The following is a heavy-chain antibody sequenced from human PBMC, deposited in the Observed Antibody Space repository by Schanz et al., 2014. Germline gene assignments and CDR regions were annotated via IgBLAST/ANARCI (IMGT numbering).Heavy chain of an antibody. Sequence: QVQLVQSGAEVKKPGASVRVSCKAFGYSFTTYGLNWVRQAPGQGLEWMGWISVYHGHTNYAEKVHGRVTMTTDTSTSTAYMELRSLISDDTAVYYCVRDAGWAFGDYHGMDVWGQGTSVTVSS. J-gene: IGHJ6*02. V-gene: IGHV1-18*01. CDR2: ISVYHGHT. CDR3: VRDAGWAFGDYHGMDV. CDR1: GYSFTTYG. D-gene: IGHD3-10*01.